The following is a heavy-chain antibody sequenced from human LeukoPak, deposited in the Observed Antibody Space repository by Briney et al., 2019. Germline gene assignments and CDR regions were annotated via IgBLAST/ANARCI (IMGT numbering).Heavy chain of an antibody. CDR3: ARESSGYANDY. Sequence: ASVKVSCKSSGYTFTGYYMHWVRQAPGQGLEWMGWINPNSGGTNYAQKFQGRVTMTRDTSISTAYMELSKLRSDDTAVYYCARESSGYANDYWGQGTLVTVSS. CDR1: GYTFTGYY. V-gene: IGHV1-2*02. CDR2: INPNSGGT. D-gene: IGHD3-22*01. J-gene: IGHJ4*02.